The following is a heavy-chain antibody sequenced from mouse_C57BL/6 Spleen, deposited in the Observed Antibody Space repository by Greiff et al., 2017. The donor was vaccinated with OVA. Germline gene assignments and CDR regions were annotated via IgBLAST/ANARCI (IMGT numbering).Heavy chain of an antibody. CDR1: GFTFSDYG. V-gene: IGHV5-17*01. CDR2: ISSGSSTI. J-gene: IGHJ4*01. Sequence: VQLKQSGGGLVKPGGSLKLSCAASGFTFSDYGMHWVRQAPEKGLEWVAYISSGSSTIYYADTVKGRFTISRDNAKNTLFLQMTSLRSEDTAMYYCARGMVRYAMDYWGQGTSVTVSS. D-gene: IGHD2-3*01. CDR3: ARGMVRYAMDY.